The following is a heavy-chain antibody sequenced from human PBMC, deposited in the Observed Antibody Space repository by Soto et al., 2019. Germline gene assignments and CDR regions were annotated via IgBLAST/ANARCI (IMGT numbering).Heavy chain of an antibody. V-gene: IGHV4-34*01. CDR1: GGSFSGYY. CDR3: ARDWPLVGWFDP. Sequence: SETLSLTCAVYGGSFSGYYWSWIRQPPGKGLEWIGEINHSGSTNYNPSLKSRVTISVDTSKNQFSLKLSSVTAADTAVYYCARDWPLVGWFDPWGQGTLVTVSS. CDR2: INHSGST. J-gene: IGHJ5*02. D-gene: IGHD1-26*01.